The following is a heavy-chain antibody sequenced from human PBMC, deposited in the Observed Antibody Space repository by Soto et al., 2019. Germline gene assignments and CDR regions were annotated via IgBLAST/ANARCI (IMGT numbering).Heavy chain of an antibody. J-gene: IGHJ4*02. Sequence: LRLSCEVSGFNFSSYWMRWVRQAPGKGLEWVANIKQGGNEKHYVDSVEGRFTISRDNAKNSLYLQMNSLRAEDTAVYYCARGFSSGWPEFDYWGQGTLVTVSS. V-gene: IGHV3-7*03. D-gene: IGHD6-19*01. CDR3: ARGFSSGWPEFDY. CDR2: IKQGGNEK. CDR1: GFNFSSYW.